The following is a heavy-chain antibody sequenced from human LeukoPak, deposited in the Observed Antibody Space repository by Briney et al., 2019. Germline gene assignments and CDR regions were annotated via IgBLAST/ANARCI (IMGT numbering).Heavy chain of an antibody. CDR2: ISSSSSYI. V-gene: IGHV3-21*01. CDR3: AREVENSIGWYSHFDY. CDR1: GFTFSSYS. J-gene: IGHJ4*02. D-gene: IGHD6-19*01. Sequence: PGGSLRLSCAASGFTFSSYSMNWVRQAPGKGLEWVSSISSSSSYIYYADSVKGRFTISRDNAKNSLYLQMNSLRAEDTAVYYCAREVENSIGWYSHFDYWGQGTLVTVSS.